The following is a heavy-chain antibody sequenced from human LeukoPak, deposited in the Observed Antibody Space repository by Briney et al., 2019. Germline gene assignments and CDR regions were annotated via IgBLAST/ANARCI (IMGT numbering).Heavy chain of an antibody. CDR2: IIPIFGTA. CDR1: GGTFSSYA. D-gene: IGHD6-6*01. J-gene: IGHJ4*02. Sequence: ASVKVSCKASGGTFSSYAISWVRQAPGQGLEWMGGIIPIFGTANYAQKFQGRVTITTDEYTSTAYMELSSLRSEDTAVYYCARHPQSLSSSSAYFDYWGQGTLVTVSS. V-gene: IGHV1-69*05. CDR3: ARHPQSLSSSSAYFDY.